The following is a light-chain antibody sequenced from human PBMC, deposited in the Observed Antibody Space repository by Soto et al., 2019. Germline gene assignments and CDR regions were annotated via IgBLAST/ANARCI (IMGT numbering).Light chain of an antibody. CDR2: GAS. CDR3: QQYGTSPLT. Sequence: EIVLTQSPGTLSLSPGERATLSCRASQSVSSIYLAWYQQKPGQAPRLLIYGASSRATGIPDRFSGSGSWTEFTLTISRLEPEDFAVYYCQQYGTSPLTFGGGTKVEIK. V-gene: IGKV3-20*01. CDR1: QSVSSIY. J-gene: IGKJ4*01.